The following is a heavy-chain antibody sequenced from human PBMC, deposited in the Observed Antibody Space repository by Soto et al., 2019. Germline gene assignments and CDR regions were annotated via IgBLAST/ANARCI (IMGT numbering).Heavy chain of an antibody. Sequence: QVQLVQSGAEVKKPGASVKVSCKASGYTFTSYYMHWVRQAPGQGLEWMGIINPSGGSTSYAQKAQGRVTWTRGTATSTVYMELSSLRSEDTAVYYCARGYYARGEVDYWGQGTLVTVSS. J-gene: IGHJ4*02. D-gene: IGHD3-22*01. CDR3: ARGYYARGEVDY. V-gene: IGHV1-46*03. CDR1: GYTFTSYY. CDR2: INPSGGST.